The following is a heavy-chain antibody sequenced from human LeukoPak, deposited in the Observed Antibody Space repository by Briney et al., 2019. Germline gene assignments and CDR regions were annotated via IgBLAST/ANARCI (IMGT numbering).Heavy chain of an antibody. V-gene: IGHV3-30*18. J-gene: IGHJ4*02. D-gene: IGHD4-17*01. Sequence: GRSLRLSCAASGFTFSSYGMHCVRQAPGKGLEWGAFISYDGRNKNYEDSVKGRFTISRDNSKNTLYLQMNSLRAEDTAVYHCGKDGGTVTYYFDNWGQGTLVTVSS. CDR2: ISYDGRNK. CDR3: GKDGGTVTYYFDN. CDR1: GFTFSSYG.